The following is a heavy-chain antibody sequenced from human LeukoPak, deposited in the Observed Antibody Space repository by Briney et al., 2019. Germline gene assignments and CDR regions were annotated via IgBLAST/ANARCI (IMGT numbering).Heavy chain of an antibody. V-gene: IGHV1-2*02. D-gene: IGHD5-18*01. CDR2: INPNTGGT. Sequence: ASVTVSCKASGYTFTGYYMHWVRQAPGQGLEWMGWINPNTGGTNYAQKFQGRVTMTRDTSITTAYMELSSLRSDDTAVYYCARPDTAMVTVGYWGQGTLVTVSS. CDR3: ARPDTAMVTVGY. J-gene: IGHJ4*02. CDR1: GYTFTGYY.